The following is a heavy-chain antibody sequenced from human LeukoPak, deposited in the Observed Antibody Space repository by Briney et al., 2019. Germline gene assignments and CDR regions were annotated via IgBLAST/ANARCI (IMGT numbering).Heavy chain of an antibody. Sequence: ETLSLTCAVYGGSFSGYYWSWIRQPPGKGLEWIGEINHSGSTNYNPSLKSRVTISVDTSKNQFSLKLSSVTAADTAVYYCARGINVYCSSTSCYIGAFDIWGQGTMVTVSS. J-gene: IGHJ3*02. CDR2: INHSGST. V-gene: IGHV4-34*01. D-gene: IGHD2-2*02. CDR3: ARGINVYCSSTSCYIGAFDI. CDR1: GGSFSGYY.